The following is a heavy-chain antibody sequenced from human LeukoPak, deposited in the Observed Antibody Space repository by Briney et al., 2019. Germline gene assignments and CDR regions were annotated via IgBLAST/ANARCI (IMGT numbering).Heavy chain of an antibody. CDR1: GGTFSSYA. J-gene: IGHJ4*02. CDR3: ARKASRAFDY. D-gene: IGHD5-12*01. V-gene: IGHV1-18*01. Sequence: ASVKVSCKASGGTFSSYAISWVRQAPGQGPEWMGWISAYNGNTNYAQKLQGRVTMTTDTSTSTAYMELRSLRSDDTAVYYCARKASRAFDYWGQGTLVTVSS. CDR2: ISAYNGNT.